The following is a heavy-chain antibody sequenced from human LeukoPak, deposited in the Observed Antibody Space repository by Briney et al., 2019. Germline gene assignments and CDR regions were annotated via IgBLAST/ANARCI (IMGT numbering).Heavy chain of an antibody. CDR3: AKGISAAATRNHFDY. V-gene: IGHV3-30*18. CDR1: GFTFSSYG. J-gene: IGHJ4*02. D-gene: IGHD2-15*01. CDR2: ISHDGSNE. Sequence: GGSLRLSCAVSGFTFSSYGMHWVRQAPGKGLEWLTLISHDGSNEYYADSVKGRFTISRDTSKNKVYLRMNSLRLEDTAVYYCAKGISAAATRNHFDYWGQGTLVTVSS.